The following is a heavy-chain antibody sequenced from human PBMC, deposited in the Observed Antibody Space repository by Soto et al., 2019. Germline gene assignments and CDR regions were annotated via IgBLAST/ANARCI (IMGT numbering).Heavy chain of an antibody. CDR1: GDSVSSYY. D-gene: IGHD5-18*01. J-gene: IGHJ4*02. CDR2: VYYDGST. Sequence: PSETLSLTCSVSGDSVSSYYWSWIRQPPGKGLEWIGYVYYDGSTNYNPSLETRVTISIDTSKNQASLKLNSVTAADTALYYCARDHQSGNSWSFDYRGQGILVTVSS. V-gene: IGHV4-59*02. CDR3: ARDHQSGNSWSFDY.